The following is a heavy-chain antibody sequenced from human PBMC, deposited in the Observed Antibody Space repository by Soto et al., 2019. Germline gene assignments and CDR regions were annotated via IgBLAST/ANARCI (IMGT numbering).Heavy chain of an antibody. J-gene: IGHJ4*02. CDR2: INHSGST. D-gene: IGHD6-13*01. V-gene: IGHV4-34*01. CDR1: GGTFSGYY. Sequence: SETLSLTCAVFGGTFSGYYWSWIIKPPRKGLEWIGEINHSGSTNYNPSLKSRVTISVDTSKNQFSLKLSSVTAADTAVYYCARDLVGGSSWYLACFECWGQGTLVTSPQ. CDR3: ARDLVGGSSWYLACFEC.